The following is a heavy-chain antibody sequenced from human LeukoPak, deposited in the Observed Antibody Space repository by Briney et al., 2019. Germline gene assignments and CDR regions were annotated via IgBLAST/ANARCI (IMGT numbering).Heavy chain of an antibody. CDR1: GGSITGYY. Sequence: SETLSLTCTVSGGSITGYYWNWIRQPAGQGLEWLGRVYSSGVGNYNPSLTSRVTMSADTSKNQFSLKLTSLTAADTAVYYCAREEFLHEIDSSGYFVYWGQGTLVTVSS. V-gene: IGHV4-4*07. CDR2: VYSSGVG. J-gene: IGHJ4*02. CDR3: AREEFLHEIDSSGYFVY. D-gene: IGHD3-22*01.